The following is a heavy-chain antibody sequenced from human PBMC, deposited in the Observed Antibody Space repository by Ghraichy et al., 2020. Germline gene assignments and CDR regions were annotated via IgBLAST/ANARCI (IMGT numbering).Heavy chain of an antibody. Sequence: GGSLRLSCAASGLIISSYWMTWVRQAPGKGLEWVANINQDGREKYYVGSVKGRFTISRDNAKNCLYLEMNNLGADDTAVYSCSAGDTFDIWGRATLGTLSS. CDR1: GLIISSYW. CDR2: INQDGREK. D-gene: IGHD3-10*01. CDR3: SAGDTFDI. V-gene: IGHV3-7*03. J-gene: IGHJ3*02.